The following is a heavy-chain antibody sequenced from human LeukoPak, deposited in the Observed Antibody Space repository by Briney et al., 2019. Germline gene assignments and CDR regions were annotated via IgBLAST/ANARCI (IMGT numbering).Heavy chain of an antibody. D-gene: IGHD2-2*01. CDR1: GGSINSSSYY. V-gene: IGHV4-39*07. CDR3: ARDDMGHCSSTSCYYYYMDV. J-gene: IGHJ6*03. Sequence: PSETLSLTCTVSGGSINSSSYYWGWIRQPPGKGLEWIGSIYYSGSTYYNPSLKSRVTISVDTSKNQFSLKLSSVTAADTAVYYCARDDMGHCSSTSCYYYYMDVWGKGTTVTVSS. CDR2: IYYSGST.